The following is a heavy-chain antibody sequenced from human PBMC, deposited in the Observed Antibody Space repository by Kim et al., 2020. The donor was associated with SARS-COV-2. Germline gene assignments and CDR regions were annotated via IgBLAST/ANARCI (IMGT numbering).Heavy chain of an antibody. D-gene: IGHD3-10*01. Sequence: GGSLRLSCAASGFTFSSYSMNWVRQAPGKGLEWVSSISSSSSYIYYADSVKGRFTISRDNAKNSLYLQMNSLRAEDTAVYYCARDREELWFRDHTVGYFDYWGQGTLVTVSS. CDR3: ARDREELWFRDHTVGYFDY. CDR1: GFTFSSYS. V-gene: IGHV3-21*01. CDR2: ISSSSSYI. J-gene: IGHJ4*02.